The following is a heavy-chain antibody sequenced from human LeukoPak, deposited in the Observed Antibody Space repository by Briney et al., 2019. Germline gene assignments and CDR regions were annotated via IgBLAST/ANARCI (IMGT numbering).Heavy chain of an antibody. V-gene: IGHV3-7*01. D-gene: IGHD6-13*01. J-gene: IGHJ4*02. CDR1: GFTFSRHW. Sequence: GGSLRLSCAASGFTFSRHWMNWVRQAPGKGLEWVANMKPDGSEKYYVDSVKGRFTISRDNAKNSLYLQMNSLRVEDTAVYYCAKGGIAAAEFDYWGQGTLVTVSS. CDR3: AKGGIAAAEFDY. CDR2: MKPDGSEK.